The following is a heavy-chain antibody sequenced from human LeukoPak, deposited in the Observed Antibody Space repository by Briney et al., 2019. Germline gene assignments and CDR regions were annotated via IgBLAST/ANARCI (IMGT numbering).Heavy chain of an antibody. CDR1: GGSISSGGYY. CDR2: IYSSGNT. CDR3: ARDSSSRYYYYYMDV. Sequence: SETLSLTCTVSGGSISSGGYYWSWIRQPPGKGLEWIGSIYSSGNTNYNPSLKSRVTISVDTSKNQFSLKLSSVTAADTAVYYCARDSSSRYYYYYMDVWGKGTTVTVSS. V-gene: IGHV4-39*07. J-gene: IGHJ6*03. D-gene: IGHD6-6*01.